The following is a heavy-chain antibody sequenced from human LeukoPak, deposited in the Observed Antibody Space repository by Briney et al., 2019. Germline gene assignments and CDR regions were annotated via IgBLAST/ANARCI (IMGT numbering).Heavy chain of an antibody. V-gene: IGHV4-31*03. CDR1: GGSISSGGYY. D-gene: IGHD6-13*01. J-gene: IGHJ5*02. CDR2: IYYSGST. CDR3: AREKAGIAAAGFINWFDP. Sequence: PSETPSLTCTVSGGSISSGGYYWSWIRQHPGKGLEWIGYIYYSGSTYYNPSLKSRVTISVDTSKNQFSLKLSSVTAADTAVYYCAREKAGIAAAGFINWFDPWGQGTLVTVSS.